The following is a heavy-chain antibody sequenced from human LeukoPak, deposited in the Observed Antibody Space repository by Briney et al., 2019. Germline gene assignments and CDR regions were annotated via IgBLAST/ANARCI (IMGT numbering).Heavy chain of an antibody. J-gene: IGHJ4*02. D-gene: IGHD3-22*01. Sequence: PGGSLRLSCAASGFDFGAYEMNWVRQAAGKGLEWVAYFAGSDTTTYYADSVKGRFTISRDNARNSLYLQMNSLRAEDTALYYCTTLGYHLDSWGQGTLVTVSS. CDR2: FAGSDTTT. V-gene: IGHV3-48*03. CDR1: GFDFGAYE. CDR3: TTLGYHLDS.